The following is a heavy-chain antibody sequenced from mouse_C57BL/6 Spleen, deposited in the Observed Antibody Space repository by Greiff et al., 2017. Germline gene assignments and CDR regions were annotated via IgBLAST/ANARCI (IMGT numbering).Heavy chain of an antibody. V-gene: IGHV3-6*01. J-gene: IGHJ1*03. D-gene: IGHD3-1*01. CDR3: ARDRGGNFDV. CDR2: ISYDGSN. CDR1: GYSITSGYY. Sequence: VQLQQSGPGLVKPSQSLSLTCSVTGYSITSGYYWNWIRQFPGNKLEWMGYISYDGSNNYNPSLKNRISITRDTSKNQFFLKLNSVTTEDTATYYCARDRGGNFDVWGTGTTVTVSS.